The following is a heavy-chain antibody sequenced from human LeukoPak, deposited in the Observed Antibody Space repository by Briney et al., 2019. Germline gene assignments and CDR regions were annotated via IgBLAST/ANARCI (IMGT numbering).Heavy chain of an antibody. CDR1: GYTFTGYY. Sequence: ASVKVSCKASGYTFTGYYMHWVRQAPGRGLEWMGRINPNSGGTNYAQKFQGRVTMTRNTSITTAYMELSSLRSEDTAVYYCARGHGSSSWYNRWLDPWGQGTLVTVSS. V-gene: IGHV1-2*06. CDR3: ARGHGSSSWYNRWLDP. J-gene: IGHJ5*02. D-gene: IGHD6-13*01. CDR2: INPNSGGT.